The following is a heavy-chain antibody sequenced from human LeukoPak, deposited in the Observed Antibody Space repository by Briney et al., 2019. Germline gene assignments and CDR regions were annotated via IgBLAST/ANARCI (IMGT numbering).Heavy chain of an antibody. V-gene: IGHV4-39*07. CDR3: ARGLDYDSSGYYPRDYYYYMDV. D-gene: IGHD3-22*01. Sequence: SETLSLTCTVSGGSISSSGYYWGWIRQPPGKGLEWIGSIYYSGSTYYNPSLKSRVTISVDTSKTQFSLKLSSVTAADTAVYYCARGLDYDSSGYYPRDYYYYMDVWGKGTTVTISS. CDR1: GGSISSSGYY. J-gene: IGHJ6*03. CDR2: IYYSGST.